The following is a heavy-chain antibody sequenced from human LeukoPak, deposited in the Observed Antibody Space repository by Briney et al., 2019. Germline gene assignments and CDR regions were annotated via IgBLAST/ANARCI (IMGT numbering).Heavy chain of an antibody. CDR2: IYYSGST. D-gene: IGHD6-13*01. CDR1: GGSISSYY. J-gene: IGHJ5*02. Sequence: SETLSLTCTVSGGSISSYYWSWIRQPPGKGLEWIGYIYYSGSTNYNPSLKSRVTISVDTSKNQFSLKLSSVTAADTAVYYCARDTSRTITAAGTGWFDPWGQGTLVTVSS. CDR3: ARDTSRTITAAGTGWFDP. V-gene: IGHV4-59*01.